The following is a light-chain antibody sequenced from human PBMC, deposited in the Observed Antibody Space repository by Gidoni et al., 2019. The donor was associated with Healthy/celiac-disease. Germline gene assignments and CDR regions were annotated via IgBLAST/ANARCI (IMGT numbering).Light chain of an antibody. Sequence: SYELTQPPSVSVYPGQTASITCSGDKLGDKYAFWYQQKPGQSPVLVIYQDSKRPSGFPERFSGSNSGNTATLTISGTQAMDEADYYCQAWDSSTAVVFGGGTKLTVL. CDR1: KLGDKY. CDR3: QAWDSSTAVV. J-gene: IGLJ2*01. CDR2: QDS. V-gene: IGLV3-1*01.